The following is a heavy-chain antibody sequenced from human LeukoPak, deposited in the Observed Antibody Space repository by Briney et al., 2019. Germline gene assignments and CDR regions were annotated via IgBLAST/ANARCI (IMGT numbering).Heavy chain of an antibody. CDR3: AKCPARAAAGILGDY. Sequence: GGSLRLSCAASGFTFSSYAMTWVRQTPRKGLEWVSGISASGGTTYYADSVKGRFTISRDNSKNTLYLQMNSLRAEDTAVYYCAKCPARAAAGILGDYWGQGTLVTVSS. D-gene: IGHD6-13*01. CDR1: GFTFSSYA. V-gene: IGHV3-23*01. CDR2: ISASGGTT. J-gene: IGHJ4*02.